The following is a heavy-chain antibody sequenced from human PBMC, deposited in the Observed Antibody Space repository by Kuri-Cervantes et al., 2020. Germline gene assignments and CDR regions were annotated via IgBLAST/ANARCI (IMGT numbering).Heavy chain of an antibody. CDR2: IKQDGSEK. CDR1: GFTFSNYA. V-gene: IGHV3-7*03. Sequence: GESLKISCAASGFTFSNYAMTWVRQAPGKGLEWVANIKQDGSEKYYVDSVKGRFTISRDNAKNSMYLQMNSLRSEDTAVYYCARGGYSYGADAFDIWGQGTMVTVSS. D-gene: IGHD5-18*01. CDR3: ARGGYSYGADAFDI. J-gene: IGHJ3*02.